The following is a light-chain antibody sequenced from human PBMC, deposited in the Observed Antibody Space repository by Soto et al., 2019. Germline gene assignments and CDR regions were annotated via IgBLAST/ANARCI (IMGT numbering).Light chain of an antibody. CDR1: SSDVGGYNY. CDR3: SSYAGSSNV. V-gene: IGLV2-8*01. J-gene: IGLJ1*01. CDR2: EVS. Sequence: QSALTQPPSASGSPGQSVTISCTGTSSDVGGYNYVSWYQQYPGKAPKVMIYEVSKRPSGVPDRFSGSKSGNTASLTVSGLQAEDEADYYCSSYAGSSNVFGTGTKVTVL.